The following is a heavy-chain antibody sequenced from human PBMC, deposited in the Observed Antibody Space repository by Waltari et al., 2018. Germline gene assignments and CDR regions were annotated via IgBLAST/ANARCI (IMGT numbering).Heavy chain of an antibody. Sequence: QVQLQQWGAGLLMPSETLSLTCAVYGGSFSGYYWSWIRQPPGKGLEWIGEINHSGSTNYNPSLKSRVTISVDTSKNQFSLKLSSVTAADTAVDYCARGRRRLARPDAFDIWGQGTMVTVSS. CDR2: INHSGST. CDR3: ARGRRRLARPDAFDI. CDR1: GGSFSGYY. J-gene: IGHJ3*02. D-gene: IGHD6-19*01. V-gene: IGHV4-34*01.